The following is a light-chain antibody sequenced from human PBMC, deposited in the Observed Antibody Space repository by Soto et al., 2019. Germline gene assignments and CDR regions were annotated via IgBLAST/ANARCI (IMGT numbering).Light chain of an antibody. Sequence: QSALTQPASVSGSPGQSITISCTGTSSDVGGYKYVSWYQQHPDKAPKLIIFEVSNRPSGISSRFSGSKSGNTASLTISGLQAEDEADYYCQSYDSSLNGSDVFGTGTKLTVL. CDR1: SSDVGGYKY. CDR3: QSYDSSLNGSDV. J-gene: IGLJ1*01. CDR2: EVS. V-gene: IGLV2-14*01.